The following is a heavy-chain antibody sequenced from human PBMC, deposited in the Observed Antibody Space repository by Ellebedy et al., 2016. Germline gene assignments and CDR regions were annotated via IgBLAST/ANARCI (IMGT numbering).Heavy chain of an antibody. J-gene: IGHJ4*02. CDR3: ATLIVGTYYFGY. D-gene: IGHD1-26*01. CDR1: GGPISGAPYH. CDR2: IYHSGSA. Sequence: SETLSLTCTVSGGPISGAPYHWAWIRQPPGEGLEWIGTIYHSGSAHYSPSLMNRVTMSIDTSKTHFSLRLSSVTAADTAVYYCATLIVGTYYFGYWGQGLLVTVSS. V-gene: IGHV4-39*07.